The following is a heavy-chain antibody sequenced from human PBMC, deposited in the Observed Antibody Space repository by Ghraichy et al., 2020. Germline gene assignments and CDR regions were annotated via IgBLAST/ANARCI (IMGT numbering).Heavy chain of an antibody. Sequence: SQTISLTCTVSGVSISSGRYYWSWIRQSAGKGLEWIGRIYSSGSTNYNPSLKSRLIISVDTSKNQFSLKLSSLTAADTAVYYCATAFDSGWDRTLFDYWGQGTLVTVAS. CDR1: GVSISSGRYY. J-gene: IGHJ4*02. D-gene: IGHD6-19*01. CDR3: ATAFDSGWDRTLFDY. V-gene: IGHV4-61*02. CDR2: IYSSGST.